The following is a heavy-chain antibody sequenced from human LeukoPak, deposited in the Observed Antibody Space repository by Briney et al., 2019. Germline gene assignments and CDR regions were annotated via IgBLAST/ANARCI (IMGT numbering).Heavy chain of an antibody. CDR2: INPNNGDT. V-gene: IGHV1-2*02. D-gene: IGHD2-15*01. Sequence: VSVKVSCKASGNTFTAFYIHWVRQAPGQGLEWMGWINPNNGDTNYAQKFQGRVTMTRDTSISTAYMELNRLRSDDTAIYYCARDGGEKSFDSWGQGALVTVSS. CDR3: ARDGGEKSFDS. J-gene: IGHJ4*02. CDR1: GNTFTAFY.